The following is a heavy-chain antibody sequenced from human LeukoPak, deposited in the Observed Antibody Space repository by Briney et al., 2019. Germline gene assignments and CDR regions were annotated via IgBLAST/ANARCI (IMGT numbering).Heavy chain of an antibody. D-gene: IGHD1-1*01. CDR1: GVTFSSYG. CDR2: ISSTGTYI. Sequence: GGSLRLSCAASGVTFSSYGMSWVRQAPGKGLEWVSSISSTGTYIYYSDSVKGRLTISRDNAKHSLYVQINSLRAEDTAVYYCARVVSVAWSERRPGYYYMDVWGKGTTVTVSS. V-gene: IGHV3-21*01. CDR3: ARVVSVAWSERRPGYYYMDV. J-gene: IGHJ6*03.